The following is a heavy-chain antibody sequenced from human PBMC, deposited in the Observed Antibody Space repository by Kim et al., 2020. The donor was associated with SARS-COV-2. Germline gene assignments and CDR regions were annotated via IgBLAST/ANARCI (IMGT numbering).Heavy chain of an antibody. CDR3: ARAHSSGWYQRYYYYGMDV. V-gene: IGHV3-48*03. Sequence: GGSLRLSCAASGFTFSSYEMNWVRQAPGKGLEWVSYISSSGSTIDYADSVKGRFTISRDNAKNSLYLQMNRLRAEDTAVYYCARAHSSGWYQRYYYYGMDVWGQGTTVTVSS. D-gene: IGHD6-19*01. CDR1: GFTFSSYE. CDR2: ISSSGSTI. J-gene: IGHJ6*02.